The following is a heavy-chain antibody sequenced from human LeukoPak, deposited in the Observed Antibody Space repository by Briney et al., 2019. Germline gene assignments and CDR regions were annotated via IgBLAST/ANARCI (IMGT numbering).Heavy chain of an antibody. CDR2: FYSGST. D-gene: IGHD5-12*01. Sequence: SETLSLTCTVSGGSISSYYWSWIRQPAGKGLEWIGRFYSGSTNYNPSLKSRVTMSVDTSKNQFSLKLSSVTATDTAVYYCARLPRYGGYDHFDYWGQGILVIVSS. J-gene: IGHJ4*02. CDR1: GGSISSYY. CDR3: ARLPRYGGYDHFDY. V-gene: IGHV4-4*07.